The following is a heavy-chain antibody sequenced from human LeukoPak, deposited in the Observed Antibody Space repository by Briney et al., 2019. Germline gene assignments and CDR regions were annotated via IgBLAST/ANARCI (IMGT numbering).Heavy chain of an antibody. J-gene: IGHJ4*02. Sequence: SGPTLVNPTQTLTLTCTFSGFSLSTSGVGVGWIRQPPGKALEWLALIYWDDDKRYSPSLKSRLTITKDTSKNQVALTMTNMDPVDTATYYCAHLGGSQSTSCFDYWGQGTLVTVSS. D-gene: IGHD2-2*01. V-gene: IGHV2-5*02. CDR3: AHLGGSQSTSCFDY. CDR2: IYWDDDK. CDR1: GFSLSTSGVG.